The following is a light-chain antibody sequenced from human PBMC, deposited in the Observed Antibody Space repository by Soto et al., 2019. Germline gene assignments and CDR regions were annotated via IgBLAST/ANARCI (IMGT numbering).Light chain of an antibody. J-gene: IGKJ1*01. Sequence: DIQMTQSPSSLSASVGDRVTITCRASQSISSYLNWYQQKPGKAPKLLIYAASSLQSGVPSRFSGSGSGTDFTLTSSSLQPEDVATYYFQQSYSTPQWTFGQGTKVEIK. V-gene: IGKV1-39*01. CDR3: QQSYSTPQWT. CDR1: QSISSY. CDR2: AAS.